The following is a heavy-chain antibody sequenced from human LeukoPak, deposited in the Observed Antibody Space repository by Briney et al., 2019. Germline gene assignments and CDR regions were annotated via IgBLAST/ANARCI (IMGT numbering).Heavy chain of an antibody. V-gene: IGHV5-51*01. Sequence: GESLKISCKGSGYSFTSFWIAWVRQMPGKGLEWMGIIYPGDSDTRYSPSFQGQVTISVDKSISTAYLQWSGLKASDTAMYYCARQDYSSSAGDYWGQGTLVTVSS. CDR2: IYPGDSDT. CDR1: GYSFTSFW. J-gene: IGHJ4*02. CDR3: ARQDYSSSAGDY. D-gene: IGHD4-11*01.